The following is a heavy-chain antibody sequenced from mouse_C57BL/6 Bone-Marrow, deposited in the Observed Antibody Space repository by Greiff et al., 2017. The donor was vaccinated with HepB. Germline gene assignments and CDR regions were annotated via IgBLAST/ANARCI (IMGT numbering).Heavy chain of an antibody. CDR2: ISYDGSN. V-gene: IGHV3-6*01. Sequence: EVQLVESGPGLVKPSQSLSLTCSVTGYSITSGYYWNWIRQFPGNKLEWMGYISYDGSNNYNPSLKNRISITRDTSKNQIFLKLNSVTTEDTATYYCASRTAWFAYWGQGTLVTVSA. J-gene: IGHJ3*01. CDR3: ASRTAWFAY. CDR1: GYSITSGYY.